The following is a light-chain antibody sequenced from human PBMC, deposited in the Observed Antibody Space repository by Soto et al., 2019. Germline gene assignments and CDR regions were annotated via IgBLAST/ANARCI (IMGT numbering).Light chain of an antibody. CDR2: AAS. Sequence: IEVPQSPYFLYASVGDSVTITYRASQGISSYLAWYHQKPGKAPKLLIYAASTFQSGVPSRFSGSGSGTEFTLTIISLQPDDFATYYCQQYNSYSQTFGQGTKVDIK. CDR1: QGISSY. CDR3: QQYNSYSQT. V-gene: IGKV1-9*01. J-gene: IGKJ1*01.